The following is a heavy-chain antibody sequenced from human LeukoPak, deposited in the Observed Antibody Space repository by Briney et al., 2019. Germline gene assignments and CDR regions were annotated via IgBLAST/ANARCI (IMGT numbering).Heavy chain of an antibody. D-gene: IGHD3-9*01. J-gene: IGHJ5*02. CDR1: GGSFSGYY. CDR2: INHSGST. Sequence: SETLSLTCAVYGGSFSGYYWSWIRQPPGKGLEWIGEINHSGSTNYNPSLKSRVTISVDTSKNQFSLKLSSVTAADTAVYYCARTNARLVLRYFDWLLPPWFDPWGQGTLVTVPS. CDR3: ARTNARLVLRYFDWLLPPWFDP. V-gene: IGHV4-34*01.